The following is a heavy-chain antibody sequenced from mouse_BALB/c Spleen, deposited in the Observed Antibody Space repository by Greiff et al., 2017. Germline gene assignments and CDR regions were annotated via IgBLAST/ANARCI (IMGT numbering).Heavy chain of an antibody. CDR2: ISDGGSYT. D-gene: IGHD1-1*01. J-gene: IGHJ4*01. CDR3: ARDFGTTVVATRYAMDD. Sequence: EVQLVESGGGLVKPGGSLKLSCAASGFTFSDYYMYWVRQTPEKRLEWVATISDGGSYTYYPDSVKGRFTISRDNAKNNLYLQMSSLKSEDTAMYYCARDFGTTVVATRYAMDDWGQGTSVTVSS. CDR1: GFTFSDYY. V-gene: IGHV5-4*02.